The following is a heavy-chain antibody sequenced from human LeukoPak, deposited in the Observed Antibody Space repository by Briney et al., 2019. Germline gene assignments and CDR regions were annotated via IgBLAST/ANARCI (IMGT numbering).Heavy chain of an antibody. CDR3: ARDRDYYDSSGFDY. D-gene: IGHD3-22*01. Sequence: GGSLRLSCAASGFTFSSYSMNWVRQAPGKGLEWVSYISSSSSTIYYADSVKGRFTISRDNAKNSLYLQMNSLRAEDTAVYYCARDRDYYDSSGFDYWGQGTLVTVSS. CDR1: GFTFSSYS. CDR2: ISSSSSTI. V-gene: IGHV3-48*04. J-gene: IGHJ4*02.